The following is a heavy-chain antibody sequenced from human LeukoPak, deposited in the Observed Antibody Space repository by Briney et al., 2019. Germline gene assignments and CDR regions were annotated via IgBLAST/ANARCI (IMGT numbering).Heavy chain of an antibody. CDR3: ARDGGGTYSSSWGPNWFDP. D-gene: IGHD6-13*01. J-gene: IGHJ5*02. CDR2: ISSSSSYI. Sequence: PGGSLRLSCAASGFTFSSYSMNWVRQAPGKGLGWVSSISSSSSYIYYADSVKGRFTISRDNAKNSLYLQMNSLRAEDTAVYYCARDGGGTYSSSWGPNWFDPWGQGTLVTVSS. V-gene: IGHV3-21*01. CDR1: GFTFSSYS.